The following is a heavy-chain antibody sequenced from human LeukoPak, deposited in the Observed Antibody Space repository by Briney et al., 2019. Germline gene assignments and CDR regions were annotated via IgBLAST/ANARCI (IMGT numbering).Heavy chain of an antibody. J-gene: IGHJ5*02. CDR2: MNHNGIT. CDR3: VRRNYLSSRIDP. V-gene: IGHV4-34*01. CDR1: GGSFSGYY. Sequence: SETLSLTCAVYGGSFSGYYWSWIRQPPGKGLEWIGEMNHNGITNYNPSLKSRVAISIDTSKNQFSLKLSSVTAADTAVYYCVRRNYLSSRIDPWGQGTLVTVSS. D-gene: IGHD3-16*01.